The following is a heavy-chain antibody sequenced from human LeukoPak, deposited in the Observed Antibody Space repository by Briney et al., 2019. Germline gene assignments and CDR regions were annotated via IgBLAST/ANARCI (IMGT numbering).Heavy chain of an antibody. Sequence: GGSLRLSCAASGYTFGSYWMYRVRQAPGKGLVWVSRINNDGSSTIYADSVKGRFTISRDNAKNTLYLQMNSLRDDDTAVYYCVRDNGGEHLWGQGTLVTVSS. D-gene: IGHD3-16*01. CDR2: INNDGSST. CDR1: GYTFGSYW. CDR3: VRDNGGEHL. J-gene: IGHJ4*02. V-gene: IGHV3-74*01.